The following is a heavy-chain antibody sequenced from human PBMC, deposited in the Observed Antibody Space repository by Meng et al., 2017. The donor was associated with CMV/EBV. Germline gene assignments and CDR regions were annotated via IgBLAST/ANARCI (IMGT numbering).Heavy chain of an antibody. D-gene: IGHD1-26*01. CDR3: ARSVGELPVYYYGMDV. CDR1: GFTFSSYA. Sequence: LKISCAASGFTFSSYAMHWVRQAPGKGLEYVSAISSNGGSTYYADSVKGRFTISRDNSKNTLYLQMGSLRAEDMAVYYCARSVGELPVYYYGMDVWGQGTTVTVSS. CDR2: ISSNGGST. V-gene: IGHV3-64*02. J-gene: IGHJ6*02.